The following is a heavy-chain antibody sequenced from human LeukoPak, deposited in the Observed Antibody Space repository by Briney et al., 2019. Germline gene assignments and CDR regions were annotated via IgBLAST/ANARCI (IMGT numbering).Heavy chain of an antibody. CDR1: GFPFSNYY. CDR3: ARNPTLQLWLPEARFDP. D-gene: IGHD5-18*01. Sequence: ASVKVSCKASGFPFSNYYMHWVRQAPGQGLEWMGWINPNTGGANYPQNFQGRVTMTRDTSINTAYMEISRLRSDDTAVYYCARNPTLQLWLPEARFDPWGQGTLVTVSS. CDR2: INPNTGGA. V-gene: IGHV1-2*02. J-gene: IGHJ5*02.